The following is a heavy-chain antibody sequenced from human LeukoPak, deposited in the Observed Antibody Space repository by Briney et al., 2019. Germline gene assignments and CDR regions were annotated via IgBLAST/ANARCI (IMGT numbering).Heavy chain of an antibody. V-gene: IGHV3-11*04. CDR2: ISTSGSTI. D-gene: IGHD6-19*01. Sequence: GGSLRLSCAASGFIFSDYYMSWIRQAPGKGLEWVSYISTSGSTIYYADSVRGRFTISRDNAKNSLSLQMNSLRAEDTALYYCARDMVSEAGTRWGDYWGQGTLVTVSS. J-gene: IGHJ4*02. CDR3: ARDMVSEAGTRWGDY. CDR1: GFIFSDYY.